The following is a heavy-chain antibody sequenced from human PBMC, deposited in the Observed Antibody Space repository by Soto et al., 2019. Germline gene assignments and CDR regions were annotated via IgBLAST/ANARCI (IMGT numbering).Heavy chain of an antibody. CDR3: ARHVIAAAGTYYYYYYMDV. CDR1: GGSISSSSYY. Sequence: SETLSLTCTVSGGSISSSSYYWGWIRQPPGKGLELIGSIYYSGSTYYNPSLKSRVTISVDTSKNQFSLKLSSVTAADTAVYYCARHVIAAAGTYYYYYYMDVWGKGTTVTVSS. CDR2: IYYSGST. D-gene: IGHD6-13*01. V-gene: IGHV4-39*01. J-gene: IGHJ6*03.